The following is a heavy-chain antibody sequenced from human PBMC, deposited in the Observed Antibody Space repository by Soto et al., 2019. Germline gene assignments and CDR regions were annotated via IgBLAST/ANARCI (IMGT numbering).Heavy chain of an antibody. CDR2: ISGSGGST. Sequence: GGSLRLSXAASGFTFSSYAMSWVRQAPGKGLEWVSAISGSGGSTYYADSVKGRFTISRDNSKNTLYLQMNSLRAEDTAVYYCAKDANIVVVTASDYWGQGTLVTVSS. CDR3: AKDANIVVVTASDY. D-gene: IGHD2-21*02. V-gene: IGHV3-23*01. J-gene: IGHJ4*02. CDR1: GFTFSSYA.